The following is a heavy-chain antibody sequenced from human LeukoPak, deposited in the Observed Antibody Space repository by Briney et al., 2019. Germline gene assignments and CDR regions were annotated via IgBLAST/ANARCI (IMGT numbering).Heavy chain of an antibody. V-gene: IGHV4-39*01. CDR1: GGSISSSSYY. J-gene: IGHJ4*02. D-gene: IGHD6-13*01. CDR2: IYYSGSA. CDR3: ARHRGIAAHFDY. Sequence: PSETLSLTCTVSGGSISSSSYYWGWIRQPPWKGLEWIGSIYYSGSAYYNPSLKSRVTISVDTSKNQFSLKLSSVTAADTAVYYCARHRGIAAHFDYWGQGTLVTVSS.